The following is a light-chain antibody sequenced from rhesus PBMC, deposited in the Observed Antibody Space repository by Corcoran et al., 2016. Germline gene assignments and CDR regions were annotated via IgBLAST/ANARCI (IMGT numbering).Light chain of an antibody. J-gene: IGKJ2*01. CDR2: KAP. CDR3: QHYGSRPLYS. Sequence: DIQMTQSPSSLSASVGDTVTITCRASQDIIRWLAWYQQKPGKAPKLLIYKAPNLQSGVPSRFRGSGSGTDFTLTISSLQSEDFATYYCQHYGSRPLYSFGQGTKVEI. V-gene: IGKV1-22*01. CDR1: QDIIRW.